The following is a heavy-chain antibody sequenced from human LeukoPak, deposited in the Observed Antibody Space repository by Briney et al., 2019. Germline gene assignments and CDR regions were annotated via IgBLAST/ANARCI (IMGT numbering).Heavy chain of an antibody. CDR1: GGSISSYY. CDR2: IYYSGST. V-gene: IGHV4-59*08. Sequence: PSETLSLTCTVSGGSISSYYWSWIRQPPGKGLEWIGYIYYSGSTNYNPSLKSRVTISVDTSKNQFSLKLSSVTAADTAVYYCAKHVDPYYYHGMDVWGQGTTVTVSS. CDR3: AKHVDPYYYHGMDV. J-gene: IGHJ6*02.